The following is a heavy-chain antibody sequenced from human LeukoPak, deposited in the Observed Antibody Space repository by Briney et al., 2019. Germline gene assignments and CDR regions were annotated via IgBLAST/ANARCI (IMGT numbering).Heavy chain of an antibody. CDR3: ARAGYVFDAFDI. Sequence: PSETLSLTCTVSGGSISSSSYYWGWIRQPPGKGLEWIGSIYYSGSTYYNPSLKSRVTISVDTSKNQFSLKLSSVTAADTAVYYCARAGYVFDAFDIWGQGTMVTVSS. D-gene: IGHD5-18*01. CDR2: IYYSGST. V-gene: IGHV4-39*07. CDR1: GGSISSSSYY. J-gene: IGHJ3*02.